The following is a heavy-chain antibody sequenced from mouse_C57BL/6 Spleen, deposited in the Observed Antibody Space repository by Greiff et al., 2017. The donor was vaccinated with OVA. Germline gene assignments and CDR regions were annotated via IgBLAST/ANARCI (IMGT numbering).Heavy chain of an antibody. CDR3: ERHDFDYGSSSWYFDV. Sequence: EVKLMESGGGLVQPGGSLKLSCAASGFTFSDYYMYWVRQTPEKRLEWVAYISNGGGSTYYPDTVKGRVTISRDNAKNTRYLQMSRLTSEDTAMYYGERHDFDYGSSSWYFDVWGTGTTVTVSS. CDR2: ISNGGGST. CDR1: GFTFSDYY. J-gene: IGHJ1*03. V-gene: IGHV5-12*01. D-gene: IGHD1-1*01.